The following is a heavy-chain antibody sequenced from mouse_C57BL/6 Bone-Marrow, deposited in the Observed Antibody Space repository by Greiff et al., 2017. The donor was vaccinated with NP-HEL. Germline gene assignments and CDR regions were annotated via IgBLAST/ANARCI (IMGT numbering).Heavy chain of an antibody. V-gene: IGHV1-81*01. Sequence: QVHVKQSGAELARPGASVKLSCKASGYTFTSYGISWVKQRTGQGLEWIGEIYPRSGNTYYNEKFKGKATLTADKSSSTAYMELRSLTSEDSAVYFCASLYFPFFAYWDQGTLVTVSA. CDR1: GYTFTSYG. CDR2: IYPRSGNT. J-gene: IGHJ3*01. CDR3: ASLYFPFFAY. D-gene: IGHD2-1*01.